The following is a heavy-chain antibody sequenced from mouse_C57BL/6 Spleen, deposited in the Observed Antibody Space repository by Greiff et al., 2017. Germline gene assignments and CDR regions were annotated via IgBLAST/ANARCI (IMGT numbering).Heavy chain of an antibody. J-gene: IGHJ4*01. Sequence: VQLQQPGAELVRPGSSVKLSCKASGYTFTSYWMDWVKQRPGQGLEWIGNIYPSDSETHYNQKFKDKATLTVDKSSSTAYMQLSSLTSEDSAVYYCARRGNYYGSSYGAMDYWCQGTSGTVSS. CDR2: IYPSDSET. D-gene: IGHD1-1*01. CDR3: ARRGNYYGSSYGAMDY. CDR1: GYTFTSYW. V-gene: IGHV1-61*01.